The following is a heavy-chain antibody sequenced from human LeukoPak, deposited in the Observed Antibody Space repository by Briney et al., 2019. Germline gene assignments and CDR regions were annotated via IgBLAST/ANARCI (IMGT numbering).Heavy chain of an antibody. CDR1: GYTFTGYY. CDR3: ACLPPRTTVAFDI. D-gene: IGHD4-17*01. V-gene: IGHV1-2*02. J-gene: IGHJ3*02. CDR2: INPNSGGT. Sequence: GASVTVSCKASGYTFTGYYMHWVRQAPGQGLEWMGWINPNSGGTNYAQKFQGRVTMTRDTSISTAYMELSRLRSDDTAVYYRACLPPRTTVAFDIWGQGTMVTVSS.